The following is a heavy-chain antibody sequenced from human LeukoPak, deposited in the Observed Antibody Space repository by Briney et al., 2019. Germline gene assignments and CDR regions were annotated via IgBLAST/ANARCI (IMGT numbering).Heavy chain of an antibody. D-gene: IGHD1-26*01. J-gene: IGHJ6*04. V-gene: IGHV1-46*03. CDR3: ARDRGSHSWDV. CDR1: GYTFTSYY. Sequence: GASVKVSCKASGYTFTSYYMHWVRQAPGQGLEWMGIINPSGGSPPHAQKFQGTVNITRGTSTSPVYQELSSRGYEGTAVYYCARDRGSHSWDVWGEGTTVTVSS. CDR2: INPSGGSP.